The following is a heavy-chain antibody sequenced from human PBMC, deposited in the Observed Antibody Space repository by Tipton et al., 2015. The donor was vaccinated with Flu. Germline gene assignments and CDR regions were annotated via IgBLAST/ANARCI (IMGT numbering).Heavy chain of an antibody. V-gene: IGHV4-39*07. D-gene: IGHD3-16*02. CDR1: GGSISSSSYY. Sequence: TLSLTCTVSGGSISSSSYYWGWIRQPPVKGLEWIWSIYYSGSTYYNPSLKSRVTISVDTSKNQFSLKLSSVTAADTAVYYCAIDPYDYIWGSYRSNGWGQGTLVTVSA. CDR3: AIDPYDYIWGSYRSNG. CDR2: IYYSGST. J-gene: IGHJ4*02.